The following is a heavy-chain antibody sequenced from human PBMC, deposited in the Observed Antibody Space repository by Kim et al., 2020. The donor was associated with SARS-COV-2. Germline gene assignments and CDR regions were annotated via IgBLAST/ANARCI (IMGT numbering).Heavy chain of an antibody. D-gene: IGHD4-17*01. Sequence: ASVKVSCKASGYTFTSYGISWVRQAPGQGLEWMGWISAYNGNTNYAQKLQGRVTMTTDTSTSTAYMELRSLRSDDTAVYYCARDQRPYGDYYYGMDVWGQGTTVTVSS. J-gene: IGHJ6*02. CDR3: ARDQRPYGDYYYGMDV. V-gene: IGHV1-18*01. CDR2: ISAYNGNT. CDR1: GYTFTSYG.